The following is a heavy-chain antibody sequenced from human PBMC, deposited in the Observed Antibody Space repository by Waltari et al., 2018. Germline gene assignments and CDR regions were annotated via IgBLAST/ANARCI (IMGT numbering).Heavy chain of an antibody. CDR2: IKNKINGGTI. CDR3: TTRTWADGFDI. D-gene: IGHD7-27*01. Sequence: EVLLVEAGGSLVKPGGSLRLSCAGSGFSFSNAWMNWVRQAPGKGLGWVGRIKNKINGGTIDYAAPRKSRFTISRDDSKNTLYLQMNSLKIEDTAVYYCTTRTWADGFDIWGQGTMVTVSS. J-gene: IGHJ3*02. CDR1: GFSFSNAW. V-gene: IGHV3-15*02.